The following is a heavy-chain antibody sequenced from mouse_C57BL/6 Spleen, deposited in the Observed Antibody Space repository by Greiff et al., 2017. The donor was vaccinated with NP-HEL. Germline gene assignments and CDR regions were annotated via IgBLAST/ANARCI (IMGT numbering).Heavy chain of an antibody. CDR1: GYTFTDYY. V-gene: IGHV1-26*01. J-gene: IGHJ3*01. D-gene: IGHD2-3*01. CDR3: AFNGYSWFAY. CDR2: INPNNGGT. Sequence: EVQLQQSGPELVKPGASVKISCKASGYTFTDYYMNWVKQSHGKSLEWIGDINPNNGGTSYNQKFKGKATLTVDKSSSTAYMELRSLTSEDSAVYYCAFNGYSWFAYWGQGTLVTVSA.